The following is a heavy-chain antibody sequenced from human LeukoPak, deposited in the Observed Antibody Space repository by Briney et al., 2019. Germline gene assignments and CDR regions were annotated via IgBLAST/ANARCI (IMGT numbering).Heavy chain of an antibody. V-gene: IGHV3-21*01. CDR2: ISSSSSYI. J-gene: IGHJ5*02. CDR1: GFTFSSYS. Sequence: PGGSLRLSCAASGFTFSSYSMNWVRQAPGKRLEWVSSISSSSSYIYYADSVKGRFTISRDNAKNSLYLQMHSLRAEDTAVYYCTAEKWFDPWGQGTLVTVSS. CDR3: TAEKWFDP.